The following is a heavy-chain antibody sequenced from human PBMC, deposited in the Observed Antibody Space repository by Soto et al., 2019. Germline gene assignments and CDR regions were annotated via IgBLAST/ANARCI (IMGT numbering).Heavy chain of an antibody. CDR2: ISAYNGNT. CDR3: AGDEGYCSGGSCYPGYYYYGMDV. CDR1: GYTFTSYG. V-gene: IGHV1-18*01. D-gene: IGHD2-15*01. Sequence: QVQLVQSGAEVKKPGASVKVSCKASGYTFTSYGISWVRQAPGQGLEWMGWISAYNGNTNYAQKLQGIVTMTTDTSTRTAYMELRSLRSDDTAVYYCAGDEGYCSGGSCYPGYYYYGMDVWGQGTTVTVSS. J-gene: IGHJ6*02.